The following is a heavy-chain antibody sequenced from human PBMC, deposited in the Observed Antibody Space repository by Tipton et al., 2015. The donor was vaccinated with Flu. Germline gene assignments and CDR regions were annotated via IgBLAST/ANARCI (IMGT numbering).Heavy chain of an antibody. V-gene: IGHV5-51*01. CDR3: ARRPFEEVGVFDY. D-gene: IGHD3-10*01. CDR1: GYRFFGYW. CDR2: IYPGDGDT. Sequence: QLVQSGAEVKKPGESLKISCKGSGYRFFGYWIAWVRQMPGKGPEKMGMIYPGDGDTRYSPSFQGQVTISADGSISTAYLEWSSRKAGDTAIYYCARRPFEEVGVFDYWGQGTLVTVSS. J-gene: IGHJ4*02.